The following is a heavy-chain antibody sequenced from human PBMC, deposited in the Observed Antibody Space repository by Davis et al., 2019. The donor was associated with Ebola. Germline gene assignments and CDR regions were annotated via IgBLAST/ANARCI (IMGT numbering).Heavy chain of an antibody. CDR3: ARRSASMTAIGRY. V-gene: IGHV4-34*01. D-gene: IGHD2/OR15-2a*01. CDR1: GFTFSNAW. Sequence: ESLKISCAASGFTFSNAWMSWVRQAPGKGLEWIGEINHSGSTNYNPSLKSRVTISVDTSKNQFSLKLSSVTAADTAVYYCARRSASMTAIGRYWGQGTLVTVSS. J-gene: IGHJ4*02. CDR2: INHSGST.